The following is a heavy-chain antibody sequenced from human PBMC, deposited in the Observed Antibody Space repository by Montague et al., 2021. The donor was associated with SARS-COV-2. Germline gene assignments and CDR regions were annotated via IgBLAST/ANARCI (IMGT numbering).Heavy chain of an antibody. CDR1: GFSLTTPGVS. Sequence: LTLVKPTQTLTLTCSSSGFSLTTPGVSVGWIRQPPGRALEWLALIDWTHDQYYSRSLGTRLTISPGTSKSQVVLTLTNVDTVDTATYYCARNRLSVFDFWGQGTLVTVSS. D-gene: IGHD2/OR15-2a*01. CDR3: ARNRLSVFDF. CDR2: IDWTHDQ. J-gene: IGHJ4*02. V-gene: IGHV2-70*01.